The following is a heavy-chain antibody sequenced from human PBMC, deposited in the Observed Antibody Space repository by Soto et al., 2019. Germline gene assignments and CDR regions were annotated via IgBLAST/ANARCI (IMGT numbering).Heavy chain of an antibody. CDR2: IYHSGST. J-gene: IGHJ5*02. V-gene: IGHV4-4*02. CDR1: SGSISSSNW. Sequence: SETLSLTCAVSSGSISSSNWWSWVRQPPGKGLEWIGEIYHSGSTNYNPSLKSRVTISVDKSKNQFSLKLSSVTAADTAVYYCARDPGLQYSWFDPWGQGTLVTVSS. D-gene: IGHD4-4*01. CDR3: ARDPGLQYSWFDP.